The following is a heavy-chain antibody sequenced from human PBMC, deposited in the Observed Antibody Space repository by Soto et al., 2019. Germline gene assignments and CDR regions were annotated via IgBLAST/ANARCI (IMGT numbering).Heavy chain of an antibody. CDR1: GGSISSYY. J-gene: IGHJ4*02. CDR2: IYYSGST. D-gene: IGHD3-10*01. V-gene: IGHV4-59*01. CDR3: ARNYYGSGSYYFDY. Sequence: PSETLSLTCTVSGGSISSYYWSWIRQPPGKGLEWIGYIYYSGSTNYNPSPKSRVTISVDTSKNQFSLKLSSVTAADTAVYYCARNYYGSGSYYFDYWGQGTLVTVSS.